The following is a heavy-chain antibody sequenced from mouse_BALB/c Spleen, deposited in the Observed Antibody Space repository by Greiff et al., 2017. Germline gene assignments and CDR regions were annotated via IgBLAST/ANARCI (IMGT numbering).Heavy chain of an antibody. CDR3: ARRGYGNYVGYFDY. CDR1: GYTFSSYW. D-gene: IGHD2-10*02. Sequence: QVQLQQSGAELMKPGASVKISCKATGYTFSSYWIEWVKQRPGHGLEWIGEILPGSGSTNYNEKFKGKATFTADTSSNTAYMQLSSLTSEDSAVYYCARRGYGNYVGYFDYWGQGTTLTVSS. V-gene: IGHV1-9*01. CDR2: ILPGSGST. J-gene: IGHJ2*01.